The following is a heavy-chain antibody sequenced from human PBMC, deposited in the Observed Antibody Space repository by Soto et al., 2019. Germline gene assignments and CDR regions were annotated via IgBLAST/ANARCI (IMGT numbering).Heavy chain of an antibody. CDR2: ISSSSSYI. Sequence: GGSLRLSCAASGFTFSTYGMNWVRQAPGKGLKWVSSISSSSSYIYYADSVKGRFTISRDNAKNSLYLQMNSLRAEDTAVYYCARDLPPDIVVVVAANDNDAFDIWGQGTMVTVSS. V-gene: IGHV3-21*01. CDR1: GFTFSTYG. D-gene: IGHD2-15*01. CDR3: ARDLPPDIVVVVAANDNDAFDI. J-gene: IGHJ3*02.